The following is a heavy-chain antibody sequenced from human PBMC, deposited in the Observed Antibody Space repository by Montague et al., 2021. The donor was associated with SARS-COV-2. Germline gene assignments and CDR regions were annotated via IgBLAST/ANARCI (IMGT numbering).Heavy chain of an antibody. J-gene: IGHJ4*02. D-gene: IGHD5-24*01. CDR1: GFTFRNYA. V-gene: IGHV3-23*01. Sequence: SLRLSWAASGFTFRNYAMIWVRQAPGKGLEWVSGISGSADITYYADSVKGRFTISRDNSKNTLYLQMSSLRAGDTAVYYCAKDREVATGGLYYFDYWGQGTPVTVSS. CDR3: AKDREVATGGLYYFDY. CDR2: ISGSADIT.